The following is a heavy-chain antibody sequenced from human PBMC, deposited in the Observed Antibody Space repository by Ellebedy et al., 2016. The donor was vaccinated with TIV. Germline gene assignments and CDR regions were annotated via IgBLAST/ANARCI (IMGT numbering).Heavy chain of an antibody. V-gene: IGHV3-30*19. D-gene: IGHD2-21*02. Sequence: GESLKISCKGSGYSFTSYWIGWVRQAPGKGLEWVAVISYDGSNKYYADSVKGRFTISRDNSKNTLYLQMNSLRAEDTAVYYCARDGDENCGGDCYYYYYGMDVWGQGTTVTVSS. CDR3: ARDGDENCGGDCYYYYYGMDV. J-gene: IGHJ6*02. CDR2: ISYDGSNK. CDR1: GYSFTSYW.